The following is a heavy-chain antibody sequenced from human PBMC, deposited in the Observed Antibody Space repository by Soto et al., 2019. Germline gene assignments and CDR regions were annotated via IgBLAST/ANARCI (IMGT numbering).Heavy chain of an antibody. D-gene: IGHD3-16*01. CDR1: GGSISPYY. Sequence: QVHLQGSGPGLVKPSETLSLTCTVSGGSISPYYWSWIRKPPGKGLEWMGYIYYNGDTNYNPSLESRVTISVDTSKNQFSLKLNSVTAADTAMYYCARGITVLSLDYWGHGTLVTVSS. CDR2: IYYNGDT. V-gene: IGHV4-59*01. CDR3: ARGITVLSLDY. J-gene: IGHJ4*01.